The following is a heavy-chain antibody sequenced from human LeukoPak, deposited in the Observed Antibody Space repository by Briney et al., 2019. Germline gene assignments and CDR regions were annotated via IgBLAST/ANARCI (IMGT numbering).Heavy chain of an antibody. CDR1: GFIFGNYR. CDR3: AKEVVVSAAVGTVGFDP. D-gene: IGHD6-13*01. CDR2: INSDGSDT. Sequence: PGGSLRLSCATSGFIFGNYRMHWVRQAPGKGLVWVSRINSDGSDTDYADSVKGRFTISRDNSKNTLYLRINSLRAEDTAVYYCAKEVVVSAAVGTVGFDPWGQGTLVIVSS. J-gene: IGHJ5*02. V-gene: IGHV3-74*01.